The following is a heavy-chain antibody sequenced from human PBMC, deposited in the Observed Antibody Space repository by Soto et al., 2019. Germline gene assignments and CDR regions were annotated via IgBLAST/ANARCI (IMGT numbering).Heavy chain of an antibody. V-gene: IGHV4-39*01. J-gene: IGHJ4*02. Sequence: ASETLSLTCNVSGGSISSSSYYWGWIRQPPGKGLEWIASIYYSGHTYYNPSLKSRVTISVDTSKNQFSLKLSSVTAADTAVYYCGRARGYIDSWGQGTLVTVSS. CDR1: GGSISSSSYY. CDR3: GRARGYIDS. CDR2: IYYSGHT. D-gene: IGHD6-6*01.